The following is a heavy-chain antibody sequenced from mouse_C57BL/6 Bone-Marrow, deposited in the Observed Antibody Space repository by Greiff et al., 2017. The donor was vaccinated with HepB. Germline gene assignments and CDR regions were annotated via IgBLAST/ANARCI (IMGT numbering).Heavy chain of an antibody. J-gene: IGHJ3*01. Sequence: QVHVKQPGAELVKPGASVKLSCKASGYTFTSYWMHWVTQRPGRGLAWIGRIDPNSGGTKYNEKFKSKATLTVDKPSSTAYMQLSSLTSEDSAVYYCARHYGRSYEAWFAYWGQATLVTVSA. CDR1: GYTFTSYW. CDR2: IDPNSGGT. D-gene: IGHD1-1*01. V-gene: IGHV1-72*01. CDR3: ARHYGRSYEAWFAY.